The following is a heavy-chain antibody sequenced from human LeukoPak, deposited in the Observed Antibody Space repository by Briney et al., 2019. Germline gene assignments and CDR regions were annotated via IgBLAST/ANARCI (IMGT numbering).Heavy chain of an antibody. V-gene: IGHV1-8*01. CDR2: MNPNSGNT. CDR3: ARDQSVGTGQYYYYGMDV. Sequence: GASVKVSCKASGYTFTSYDINWVRQATGQGLEWMGWMNPNSGNTGYAQKFQGRVTMTRNTSISTAYMELSSLRSEDTAVYYCARDQSVGTGQYYYYGMDVWGQGTTVTVSS. CDR1: GYTFTSYD. J-gene: IGHJ6*02. D-gene: IGHD3-10*01.